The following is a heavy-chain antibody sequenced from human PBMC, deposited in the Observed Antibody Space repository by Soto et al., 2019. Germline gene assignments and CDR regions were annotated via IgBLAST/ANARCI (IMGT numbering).Heavy chain of an antibody. D-gene: IGHD2-2*01. CDR1: GGTFSSYA. J-gene: IGHJ3*02. CDR3: AREVVVVPAAMRDAFDI. Sequence: ASVKVSCKASGGTFSSYAISWVRQAPGQGLEWMGVIIPIGGRTNYAQKFQGRVTMTRDTSTSTVYMELSSLRSEDTAVYYCAREVVVVPAAMRDAFDIWGQGTMVTVSS. V-gene: IGHV1-69*10. CDR2: IIPIGGRT.